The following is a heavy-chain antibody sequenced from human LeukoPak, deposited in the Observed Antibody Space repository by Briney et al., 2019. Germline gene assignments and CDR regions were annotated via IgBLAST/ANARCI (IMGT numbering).Heavy chain of an antibody. V-gene: IGHV3-23*01. D-gene: IGHD6-19*01. CDR2: ISGSGGST. J-gene: IGHJ4*02. CDR1: AFTFNNYA. CDR3: AKGVAVAGYLFDY. Sequence: PGGSLRLSCAASAFTFNNYAMSWVRQAPGKGLGWVSAISGSGGSTNYADSVKGRFTISRDNSKNTLYLQMNSLRAEDMAVYYCAKGVAVAGYLFDYWGQGTLVTVSS.